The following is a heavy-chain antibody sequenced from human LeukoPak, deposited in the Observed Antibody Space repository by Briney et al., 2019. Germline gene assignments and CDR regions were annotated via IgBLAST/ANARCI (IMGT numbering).Heavy chain of an antibody. CDR1: GGSFSGYY. V-gene: IGHV4-34*01. Sequence: SETLSLTCAVYGGSFSGYYWSWIRQPPGKGLEWIGEINHSGSTNYNPSLKSRVTISVDTSKNQFSLKLSSVTAADTAVYYCARVLPAYYYGSGMNWFDPWGQGTLVTVSS. CDR3: ARVLPAYYYGSGMNWFDP. D-gene: IGHD3-10*01. J-gene: IGHJ5*02. CDR2: INHSGST.